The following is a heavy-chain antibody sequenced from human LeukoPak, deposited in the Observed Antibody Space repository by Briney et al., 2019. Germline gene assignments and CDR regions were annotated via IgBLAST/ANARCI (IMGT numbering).Heavy chain of an antibody. CDR3: ARDKGYCSSTSCYGLDY. CDR2: IHYSGST. CDR1: GGSVSSGSYY. J-gene: IGHJ4*02. Sequence: PSETLSLTCTVSGGSVSSGSYYWSWIRQPPGKGLEWNGYIHYSGSTNYNPSLESRVTISVDTSKNQFSLKLNSVTAADTAVYYCARDKGYCSSTSCYGLDYWGQGTLVTVSS. V-gene: IGHV4-61*01. D-gene: IGHD2-2*01.